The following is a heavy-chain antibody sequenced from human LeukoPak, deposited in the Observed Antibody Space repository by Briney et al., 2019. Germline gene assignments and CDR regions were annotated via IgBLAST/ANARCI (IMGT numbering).Heavy chain of an antibody. V-gene: IGHV1-18*01. D-gene: IGHD1-1*01. CDR1: GYTFTSSD. CDR3: ARSSLQLEPPRY. J-gene: IGHJ4*02. CDR2: ISGYNGNT. Sequence: ASVNVSCKASGYTFTSSDISWVRQAPGQGLEWMGWISGYNGNTNYAQNFQVRVTMAKDTSTDTAYMELRSLSSDDKAVYYCARSSLQLEPPRYWGQGTLVTVSS.